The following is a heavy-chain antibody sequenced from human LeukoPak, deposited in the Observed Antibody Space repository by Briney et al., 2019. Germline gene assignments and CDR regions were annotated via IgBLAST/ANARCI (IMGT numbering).Heavy chain of an antibody. Sequence: GGSLRLSCAASGFTFSSYSMNWVRQAPGKGLEWVSYISSSSSTIYYADSVKGRFTISRDNAKNSLYLQMNSLRAEDTAVYYCARGDYDYVWGRYRYYYFDYWGQGTLVTVSS. CDR2: ISSSSSTI. CDR1: GFTFSSYS. CDR3: ARGDYDYVWGRYRYYYFDY. D-gene: IGHD3-16*02. J-gene: IGHJ4*02. V-gene: IGHV3-48*01.